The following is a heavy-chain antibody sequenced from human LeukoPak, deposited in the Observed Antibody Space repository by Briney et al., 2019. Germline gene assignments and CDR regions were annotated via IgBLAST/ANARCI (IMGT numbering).Heavy chain of an antibody. CDR3: ARDGDDGDYVDY. CDR2: IYTSGST. Sequence: SETLSLTCTVSGGSIGSYYWSWIRQPAGKGLEWIGRIYTSGSTNYNPSLKSRVTMSVDTSKNQFSLKLSSVTAADTAVYYCARDGDDGDYVDYWGQGTLVTVSS. D-gene: IGHD4-17*01. V-gene: IGHV4-4*07. J-gene: IGHJ4*02. CDR1: GGSIGSYY.